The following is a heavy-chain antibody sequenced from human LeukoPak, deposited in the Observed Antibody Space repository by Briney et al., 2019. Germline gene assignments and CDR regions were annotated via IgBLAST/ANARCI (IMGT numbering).Heavy chain of an antibody. CDR1: GGSISSYD. Sequence: SETLSLTCTVSGGSISSYDWSWIRQPPGKGLEWIGYIYYSGSTNYNPSLKSRVTISVDTSKNQFSLELSSVTAADTAVYYCARDNKGYSSGWYRNWFDPWGQGTLVTVSS. CDR3: ARDNKGYSSGWYRNWFDP. J-gene: IGHJ5*02. D-gene: IGHD6-19*01. CDR2: IYYSGST. V-gene: IGHV4-59*01.